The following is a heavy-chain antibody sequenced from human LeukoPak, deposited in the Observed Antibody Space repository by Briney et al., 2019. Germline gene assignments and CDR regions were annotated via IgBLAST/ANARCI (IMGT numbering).Heavy chain of an antibody. CDR3: ARQGIVATPYYFDY. Sequence: PSETLSLTCTVSGGSISSYYWSWIRQPPGKGLEWIGYIYYSGSTNYNPSLKSRVTLSVDTSKNQFSLKLSSVTAADTAVYYCARQGIVATPYYFDYWGQGTLVTVSS. CDR1: GGSISSYY. J-gene: IGHJ4*02. CDR2: IYYSGST. V-gene: IGHV4-59*08. D-gene: IGHD5-12*01.